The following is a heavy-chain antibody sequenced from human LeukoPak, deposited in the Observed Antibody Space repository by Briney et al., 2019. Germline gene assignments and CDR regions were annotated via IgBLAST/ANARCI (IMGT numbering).Heavy chain of an antibody. Sequence: SETLSLTCTVSGGSISSYYWSWIRQPPGKGLEWIGYTYYSGSTNYNPSLKSRVTISVDTSKNQFSLKLSSVTAADTAVYYCARGGYYDSSGYYDAFDIWGQGTMVTVSS. D-gene: IGHD3-22*01. J-gene: IGHJ3*02. CDR3: ARGGYYDSSGYYDAFDI. V-gene: IGHV4-59*01. CDR2: TYYSGST. CDR1: GGSISSYY.